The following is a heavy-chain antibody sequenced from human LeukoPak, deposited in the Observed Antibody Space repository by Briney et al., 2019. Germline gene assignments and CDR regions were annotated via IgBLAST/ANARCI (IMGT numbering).Heavy chain of an antibody. D-gene: IGHD3-10*01. Sequence: PGGSPRLSCAASGFSFSLYGMHWVRQAPGKGLEWVAVISNDGDSEYYSDSVKGRFTISRDNAKDTLYLQMDSLRRDDTAVYFCAKDGRGRTFFGDIEYWGQGTLVAVSS. CDR2: ISNDGDSE. J-gene: IGHJ4*02. V-gene: IGHV3-30*18. CDR3: AKDGRGRTFFGDIEY. CDR1: GFSFSLYG.